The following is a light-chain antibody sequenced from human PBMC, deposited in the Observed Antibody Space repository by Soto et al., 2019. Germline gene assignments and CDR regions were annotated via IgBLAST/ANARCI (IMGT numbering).Light chain of an antibody. Sequence: EIVVMQSPATLSVSPGERVTLSCRTSQSVSSNFAWYQQRPGQAPRLLFYGASTRATGIPARFSASGSGTEFSLTITSLQSEDFAVYYCQHYNNWPRWTFGQGTKVDIK. J-gene: IGKJ1*01. CDR2: GAS. CDR3: QHYNNWPRWT. CDR1: QSVSSN. V-gene: IGKV3-15*01.